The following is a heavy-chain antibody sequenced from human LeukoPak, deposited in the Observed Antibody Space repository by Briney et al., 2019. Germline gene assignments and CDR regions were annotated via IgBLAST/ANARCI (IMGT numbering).Heavy chain of an antibody. CDR2: IYYSGST. D-gene: IGHD3-22*01. Sequence: PSETLSLTCTVSGGSIISYYWSWIRQPPGKGLEWIGYIYYSGSTNYNPSLKSRVTISVDTSKNQFSLKLSSVTAADTAVYYCARVDSSGYYQDYWGQGTLVTVSS. CDR3: ARVDSSGYYQDY. V-gene: IGHV4-59*01. CDR1: GGSIISYY. J-gene: IGHJ4*02.